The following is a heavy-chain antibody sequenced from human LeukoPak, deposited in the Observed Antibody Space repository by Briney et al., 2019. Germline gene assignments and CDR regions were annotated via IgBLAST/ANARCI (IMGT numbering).Heavy chain of an antibody. CDR2: VNNGGDTI. J-gene: IGHJ3*01. V-gene: IGHV3-48*02. D-gene: IGHD1-26*01. CDR1: GFTFSSYS. Sequence: GGSLRLSCAASGFTFSSYSMNWVRQAPGRGLEWLSYVNNGGDTIYYAESVRGRFTISRDNGKNSLYLQMNSLADEDTALYYCARGRGKDNTYYSFDVWGQGTLVTVSS. CDR3: ARGRGKDNTYYSFDV.